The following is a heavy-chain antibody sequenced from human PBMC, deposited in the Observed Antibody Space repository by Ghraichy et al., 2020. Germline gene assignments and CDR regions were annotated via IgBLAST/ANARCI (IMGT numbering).Heavy chain of an antibody. CDR2: IANKANNYAT. Sequence: GGSLRLSCAASGFAFSGSAMHWVRQASGKGLEWVGRIANKANNYATVYAASVRGRFTISRDDSNNTAYLQMNSLETEDTAVYYCANAVIMTAFYEYWGQGALVTVSS. V-gene: IGHV3-73*01. CDR1: GFAFSGSA. J-gene: IGHJ4*02. D-gene: IGHD2/OR15-2a*01. CDR3: ANAVIMTAFYEY.